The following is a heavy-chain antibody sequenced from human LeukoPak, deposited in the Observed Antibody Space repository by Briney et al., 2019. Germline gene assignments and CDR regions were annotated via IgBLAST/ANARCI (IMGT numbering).Heavy chain of an antibody. CDR2: IIPILGIA. J-gene: IGHJ6*03. D-gene: IGHD2-2*01. CDR1: GGTFRSYT. CDR3: ARERGLGYCSSTSCPGAMGV. Sequence: SVKVSCKASGGTFRSYTISWVRQAPGQGLEWMGRIIPILGIANYAQKFQGRVTITADKSTSTAYMELSSLRSEDTAVYYCARERGLGYCSSTSCPGAMGVWGKGTTVTASS. V-gene: IGHV1-69*04.